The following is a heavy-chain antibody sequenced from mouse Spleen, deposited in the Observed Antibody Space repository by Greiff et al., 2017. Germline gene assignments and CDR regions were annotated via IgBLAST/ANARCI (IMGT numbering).Heavy chain of an antibody. CDR1: GFTFSSYA. D-gene: IGHD2-1*01. Sequence: EVMLVESGGGLVKLGGSLKLSCAASGFTFSSYAMSWVRQTPEKRLEWVATISSGGGNTYYPDSVKGRFTISRDNAKNTLYLQMSSLKSEDTAMYYCARQLGYGNFYFDYWGQGTTLTVSS. V-gene: IGHV5-9*01. J-gene: IGHJ2*01. CDR2: ISSGGGNT. CDR3: ARQLGYGNFYFDY.